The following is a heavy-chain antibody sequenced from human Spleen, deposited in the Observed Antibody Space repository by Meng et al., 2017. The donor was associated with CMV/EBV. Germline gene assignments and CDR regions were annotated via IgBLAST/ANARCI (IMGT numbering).Heavy chain of an antibody. CDR3: ARDFPPGYDFWSDHYYGMDV. CDR1: RGTHNSYA. V-gene: IGHV1-69*10. Sequence: SVKVSCKASRGTHNSYAINWVRQAPGQGLEWMGGIIPVVDIPNYAQKFRGRVTITADKSTSTTYMELSSLRAEDTAVYYCARDFPPGYDFWSDHYYGMDVWGQGTTVTVSS. J-gene: IGHJ6*02. CDR2: IIPVVDIP. D-gene: IGHD3-3*01.